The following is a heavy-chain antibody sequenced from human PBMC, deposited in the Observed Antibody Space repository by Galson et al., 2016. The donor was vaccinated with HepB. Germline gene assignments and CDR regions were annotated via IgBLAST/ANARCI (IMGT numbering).Heavy chain of an antibody. CDR3: ARVDSAGTLDY. J-gene: IGHJ4*02. V-gene: IGHV3-33*01. CDR1: RFIFSNFG. D-gene: IGHD6-13*01. Sequence: SLRLSCAASRFIFSNFGMHWVRQAPGKGLEWVAVIWYDGSNKVYAASVKGRVIISRDNSKNTLYLQMNSRRLEDTALYYCARVDSAGTLDYWGQGTLVTVSS. CDR2: IWYDGSNK.